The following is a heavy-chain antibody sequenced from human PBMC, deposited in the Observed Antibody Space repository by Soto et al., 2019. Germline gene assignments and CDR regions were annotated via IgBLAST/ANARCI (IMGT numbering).Heavy chain of an antibody. V-gene: IGHV1-18*01. CDR2: ISAYNGNT. CDR3: ARDGARYFDWFPPTFDP. D-gene: IGHD3-9*01. CDR1: GYTFTSYG. J-gene: IGHJ5*02. Sequence: QVQLVQSGAEVKKPGASVKVSCKASGYTFTSYGISWARQAPGQGLEWMGWISAYNGNTNYAQKLQGRVTMTTDTSTSTAYMELRSLRSDDTAVYYCARDGARYFDWFPPTFDPWGQGTLVTVSS.